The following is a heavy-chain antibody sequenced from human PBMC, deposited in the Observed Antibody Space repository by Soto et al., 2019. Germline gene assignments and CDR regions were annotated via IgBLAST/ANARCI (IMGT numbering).Heavy chain of an antibody. V-gene: IGHV3-7*01. CDR2: IKQDGSEK. Sequence: PGGSLRLSCAASGFTFSSYWMSWVRQAPGKGLEWVANIKQDGSEKYYVDSVKGRFTISRDNAKNSLYLQTNSLRAEDTAVYYCARRDIVVVPAAIGDYFYYYMDVWGKGTTVTVSS. CDR1: GFTFSSYW. D-gene: IGHD2-2*02. J-gene: IGHJ6*03. CDR3: ARRDIVVVPAAIGDYFYYYMDV.